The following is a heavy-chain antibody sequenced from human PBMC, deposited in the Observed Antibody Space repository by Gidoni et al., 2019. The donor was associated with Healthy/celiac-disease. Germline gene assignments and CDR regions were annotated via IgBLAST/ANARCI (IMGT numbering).Heavy chain of an antibody. V-gene: IGHV4-61*02. CDR3: ARGAYCSSTSCYTWSDY. CDR2: IYTSGST. J-gene: IGHJ4*02. CDR1: GGSISSGSYY. Sequence: QVQLQESGPGLVKPSQTLSLTCTVSGGSISSGSYYWSWIRQPAGKGLEWIGRIYTSGSTNYNPSLKSRVTISVDTSKNQFSLKLSSVTAADTAVYYCARGAYCSSTSCYTWSDYWGQGTLVTVSS. D-gene: IGHD2-2*02.